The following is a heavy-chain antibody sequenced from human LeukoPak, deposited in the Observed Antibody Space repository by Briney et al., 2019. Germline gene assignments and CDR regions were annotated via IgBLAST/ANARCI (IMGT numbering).Heavy chain of an antibody. D-gene: IGHD4-23*01. J-gene: IGHJ4*02. CDR2: IYHSGST. CDR3: AREGDDYGGSFDY. Sequence: SETLSLTCTVSGYSISSGYYWDWIRQPPGKGLEWIGSIYHSGSTYYNSSLKSRVTISVDTSKNQFSLKLSSVTAADTAVYYCAREGDDYGGSFDYWGKGTLVTVSS. V-gene: IGHV4-38-2*02. CDR1: GYSISSGYY.